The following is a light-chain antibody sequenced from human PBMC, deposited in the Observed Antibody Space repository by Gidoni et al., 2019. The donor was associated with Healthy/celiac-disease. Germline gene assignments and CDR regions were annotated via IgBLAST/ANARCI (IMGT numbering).Light chain of an antibody. Sequence: DLVMTQSPDSLAVSLGERATINCKSSQSVLYSSNNKNYLAWYQQKPGQPPKLLIYWASTRKSGVPDRFSGSGSGTDFTLTISSLQAEDVAVYYCQQYYSTPRTFGQGTKLEIK. CDR3: QQYYSTPRT. CDR1: QSVLYSSNNKNY. J-gene: IGKJ2*01. CDR2: WAS. V-gene: IGKV4-1*01.